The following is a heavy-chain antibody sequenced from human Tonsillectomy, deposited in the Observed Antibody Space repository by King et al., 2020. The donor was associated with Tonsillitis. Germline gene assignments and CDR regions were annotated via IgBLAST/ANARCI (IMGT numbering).Heavy chain of an antibody. J-gene: IGHJ5*01. Sequence: VQLVESGGGFVQPGGSLRLSCAASGFSFSDFWMTWVRQAPGKGLEWVANIRRDANDEYYLAAVRGRFTVSRDDYKRLLYLQMNSLRAEDTAIYYCARDTDWHRFDSWGQGILVTVSS. CDR2: IRRDANDE. CDR3: ARDTDWHRFDS. CDR1: GFSFSDFW. D-gene: IGHD3-9*01. V-gene: IGHV3-7*03.